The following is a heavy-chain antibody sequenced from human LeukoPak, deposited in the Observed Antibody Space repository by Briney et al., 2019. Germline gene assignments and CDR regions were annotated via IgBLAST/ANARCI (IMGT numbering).Heavy chain of an antibody. CDR3: ARRVVAATNYFDY. V-gene: IGHV4-59*08. CDR2: IYHSGST. D-gene: IGHD2-15*01. CDR1: GGSISSYY. J-gene: IGHJ4*02. Sequence: SETLSLTCTVSGGSISSYYWSWIRQPPGKGLEWIGSIYHSGSTYYNPSLKSRVTISVDTSKNHFSLKLNSVTAADTAMYYCARRVVAATNYFDYWGQGTLVTVSS.